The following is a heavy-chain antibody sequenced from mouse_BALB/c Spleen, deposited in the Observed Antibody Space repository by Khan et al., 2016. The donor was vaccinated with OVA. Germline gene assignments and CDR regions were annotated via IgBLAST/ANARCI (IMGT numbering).Heavy chain of an antibody. J-gene: IGHJ4*01. CDR2: ISYGGST. CDR3: ARKNYYGYAMDY. CDR1: GYSIHSDYA. V-gene: IGHV3-2*02. D-gene: IGHD1-1*01. Sequence: EVQLQESGPGLVKPSQSLSLTCTVTGYSIHSDYAWDWIRQFPGNKLEWMGYISYGGSTSYNPSLKSRISITRDTSKNQFFLQLNSVTTEDTAAYYCARKNYYGYAMDYWGQGTSVTVSS.